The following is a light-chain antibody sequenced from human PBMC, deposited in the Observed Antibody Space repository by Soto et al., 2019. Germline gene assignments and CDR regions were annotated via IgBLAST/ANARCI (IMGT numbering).Light chain of an antibody. V-gene: IGKV1-5*01. Sequence: DIQMTQSPSTLSASVGDRVTIPCRASKSIGSWLAWYLQKPGKAPKLLIYDVSGLQSGVPSRFSGSGSGTEFSLSISSLPPDYFATYYCQLYNDSPFTFGPGTKVDIK. J-gene: IGKJ3*01. CDR2: DVS. CDR3: QLYNDSPFT. CDR1: KSIGSW.